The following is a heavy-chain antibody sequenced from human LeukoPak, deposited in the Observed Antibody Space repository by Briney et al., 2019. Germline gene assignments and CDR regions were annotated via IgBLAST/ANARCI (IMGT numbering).Heavy chain of an antibody. D-gene: IGHD6-19*01. V-gene: IGHV4-59*08. J-gene: IGHJ4*02. CDR3: AMLYSSGSYFDY. CDR1: GGSISSYY. Sequence: PSETLSLTCTVSGGSISSYYWSWIRQPPGKGLEWIGYIYYSGSTNYNPSLKSRVTISVDTSKNQFSLKLSSVTAADTAVYYCAMLYSSGSYFDYWGQGTLVTVSS. CDR2: IYYSGST.